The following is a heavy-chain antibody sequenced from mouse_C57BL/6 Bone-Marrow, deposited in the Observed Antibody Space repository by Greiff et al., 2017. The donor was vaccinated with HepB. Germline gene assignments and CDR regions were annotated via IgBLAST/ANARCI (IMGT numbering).Heavy chain of an antibody. CDR2: IYPGSGST. J-gene: IGHJ2*01. D-gene: IGHD1-1*01. V-gene: IGHV1-55*01. Sequence: SCKASGYTFTSYWITWVKQRPGQGLEWIGDIYPGSGSTNYNEKFKSKATLTVDTSSSTAYMQLSSLTSEDSAVYYCARSGYYGSSYDYWGQGTTLTVSS. CDR3: ARSGYYGSSYDY. CDR1: GYTFTSYW.